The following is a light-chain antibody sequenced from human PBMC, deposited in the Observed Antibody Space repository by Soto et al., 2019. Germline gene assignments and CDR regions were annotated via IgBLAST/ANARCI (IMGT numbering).Light chain of an antibody. V-gene: IGKV3-20*01. CDR3: QQYLDWPRT. J-gene: IGKJ1*01. CDR2: GAS. CDR1: QSVSSSY. Sequence: EIVLTQSPGTLSLSPGERATLSCRASQSVSSSYLAWYQQKPGQAPRLLIYGASSRATGIPDRFSGSGSGTEFTLTISNLQSVDFAVYYCQQYLDWPRTFGQGTKVDIK.